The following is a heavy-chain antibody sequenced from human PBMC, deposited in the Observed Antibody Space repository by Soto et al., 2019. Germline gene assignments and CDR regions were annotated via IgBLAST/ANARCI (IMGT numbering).Heavy chain of an antibody. D-gene: IGHD6-19*01. CDR2: IRSKANSYAT. CDR1: GFTFSGSA. CDR3: TRRGSGKAVASDAFDI. Sequence: EVQLVESGGGLVQPGGSLKLSCAASGFTFSGSAMHWVRQASGKGLEWVGRIRSKANSYATAYAASVKGRFTIARDDSKNTAYLQMNCLKTEDTAVYYCTRRGSGKAVASDAFDIWGQGTMVTVSS. V-gene: IGHV3-73*01. J-gene: IGHJ3*02.